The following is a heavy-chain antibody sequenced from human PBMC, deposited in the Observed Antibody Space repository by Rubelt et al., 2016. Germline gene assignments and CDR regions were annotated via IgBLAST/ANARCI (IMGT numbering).Heavy chain of an antibody. CDR1: GFTFSSNY. CDR2: IYSGGST. J-gene: IGHJ3*02. D-gene: IGHD6-19*01. Sequence: VQLVESGGGVVQPGRSLRLSCAASGFTFSSNYMSWVRQAPGKGLEWVSVIYSGGSTYYADSVKGRFTISRDNSKNTRYLQMNSLRAEETAVYYCARVGQRYSSARNAFDIWGQGTMVTVSS. V-gene: IGHV3-66*01. CDR3: ARVGQRYSSARNAFDI.